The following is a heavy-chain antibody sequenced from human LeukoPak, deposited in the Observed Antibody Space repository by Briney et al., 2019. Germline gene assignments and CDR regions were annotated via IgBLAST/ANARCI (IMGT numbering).Heavy chain of an antibody. CDR3: ARHLRRGGDFDY. CDR1: GGTFSSYA. CDR2: FIPIFGGA. D-gene: IGHD2-15*01. Sequence: SVKVSCKASGGTFSSYAISWVRQAPGQGLEWMGGFIPIFGGAKYAQKFQGRLTIITDDSTSTTYMELSSLTSEDTAVYYCARHLRRGGDFDYWGQGTLVTVSS. V-gene: IGHV1-69*05. J-gene: IGHJ4*02.